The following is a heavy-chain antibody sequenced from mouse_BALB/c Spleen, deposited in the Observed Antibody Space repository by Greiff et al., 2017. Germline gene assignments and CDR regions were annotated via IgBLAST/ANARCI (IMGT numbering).Heavy chain of an antibody. CDR3: VRQRDYFDY. J-gene: IGHJ2*01. CDR2: IRSKSNNYAT. Sequence: EVMLVESGGGLVQPKGSLKLSCAASGFTFNTYAMNRVRQAPGKGLEWVARIRSKSNNYATYYADSVKDRFTISRDDSQSMLYLQMNNLKTEDTAMYYCVRQRDYFDYWGQGTTLTVSS. CDR1: GFTFNTYA. V-gene: IGHV10-1*02.